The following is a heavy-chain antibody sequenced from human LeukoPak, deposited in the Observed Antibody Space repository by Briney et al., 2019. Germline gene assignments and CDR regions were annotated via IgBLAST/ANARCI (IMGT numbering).Heavy chain of an antibody. CDR1: RFTFSDYW. J-gene: IGHJ4*02. CDR3: ATYTQYFGAPGGADY. CDR2: INKDGSEK. Sequence: GGSLRLSCAVSRFTFSDYWMRWVRQAPGKGVEWVAAINKDGSEKQYVGSVKGRFTISRDNAKNSVYLQMPSLGAEDTAVYYCATYTQYFGAPGGADYWGLGTLVTVSS. D-gene: IGHD2-8*02. V-gene: IGHV3-7*01.